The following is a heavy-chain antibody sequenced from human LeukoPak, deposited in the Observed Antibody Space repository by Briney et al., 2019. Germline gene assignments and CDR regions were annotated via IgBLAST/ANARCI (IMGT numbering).Heavy chain of an antibody. Sequence: SETLSLTCTVSGSSISSGGYYWSWIRQHPGKGLEWIGYIYYSGSTYYNPSLKSRVTISVDTSKNQFSLKLSSVTAADTAVYYCARALSTVVTRRLFDYWGQGTLVTVSS. CDR2: IYYSGST. CDR3: ARALSTVVTRRLFDY. D-gene: IGHD4-17*01. CDR1: GSSISSGGYY. V-gene: IGHV4-31*03. J-gene: IGHJ4*02.